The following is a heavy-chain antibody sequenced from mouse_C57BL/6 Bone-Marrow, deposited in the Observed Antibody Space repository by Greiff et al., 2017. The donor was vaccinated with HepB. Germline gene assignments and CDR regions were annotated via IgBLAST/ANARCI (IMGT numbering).Heavy chain of an antibody. V-gene: IGHV1-61*01. CDR1: GYTFPSYW. CDR2: IYPSDSET. D-gene: IGHD2-3*01. J-gene: IGHJ4*01. CDR3: ARDGSMDY. Sequence: QVQLQQPGAELVRPGSSVKLSCKASGYTFPSYWMDWVKQRPGPGLEWIGNIYPSDSETHYNQKFKDKGTLTVDKYSSTAYMQLSILTSEDSAVYYCARDGSMDYWGQGTSVTVSS.